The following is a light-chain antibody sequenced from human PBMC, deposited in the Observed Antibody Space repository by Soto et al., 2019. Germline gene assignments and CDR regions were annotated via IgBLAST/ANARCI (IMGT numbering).Light chain of an antibody. CDR2: AAS. Sequence: DIQMTQSPSSLSASVGDRVTITCRTSQSITNYLNWYQQKPGKAPKHLIYAASTLQSGVPSRFSGSGSGTDFTLTISSLQPGDFASYYCQQTYTSPLYTFGQGTKLEIK. V-gene: IGKV1-39*01. CDR1: QSITNY. CDR3: QQTYTSPLYT. J-gene: IGKJ2*01.